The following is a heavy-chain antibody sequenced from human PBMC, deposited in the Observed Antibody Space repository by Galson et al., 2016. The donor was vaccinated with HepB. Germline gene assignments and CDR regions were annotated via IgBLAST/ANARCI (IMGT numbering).Heavy chain of an antibody. V-gene: IGHV2-5*02. CDR2: IFWDDDK. CDR3: AHMGSSSSWHFDD. D-gene: IGHD6-13*01. Sequence: PALVKPTQTLTLTCACSEFSLRSSGVGVGWIRQPPGKALEWLALIFWDDDKRYSPSLKSRLTITMDTFNNQVVLTLTNVGPVDTATYFCAHMGSSSSWHFDDWGQGALVTVSS. CDR1: EFSLRSSGVG. J-gene: IGHJ4*02.